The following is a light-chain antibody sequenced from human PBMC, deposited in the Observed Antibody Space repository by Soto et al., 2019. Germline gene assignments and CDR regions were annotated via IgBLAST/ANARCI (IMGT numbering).Light chain of an antibody. J-gene: IGKJ1*01. CDR2: DAS. CDR1: QSVNSWY. V-gene: IGKV3-20*01. CDR3: QQYNYSPTT. Sequence: EIVLTQSPGTLSLSPGERATLSCRASQSVNSWYLAWYQQKPGQAPRLLTYDASSRATGIPDRFSGSGSGTDFTLTISRLEPEDFAVYYCQQYNYSPTTFGQGTKVEIK.